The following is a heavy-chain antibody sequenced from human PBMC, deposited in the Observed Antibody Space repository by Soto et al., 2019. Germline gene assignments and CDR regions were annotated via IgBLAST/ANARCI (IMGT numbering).Heavy chain of an antibody. V-gene: IGHV4-4*07. D-gene: IGHD1-1*01. Sequence: XGTLSLMCTVSGASISGFYWSWIRKSAGKGLEWIGRIYATGTTDYNPSLKSRVMMSVDTSKKQFSLKLRSVTAADTAVYYCVRDGTKTLRDWFDPWGQGISVTVSS. CDR3: VRDGTKTLRDWFDP. J-gene: IGHJ5*02. CDR2: IYATGTT. CDR1: GASISGFY.